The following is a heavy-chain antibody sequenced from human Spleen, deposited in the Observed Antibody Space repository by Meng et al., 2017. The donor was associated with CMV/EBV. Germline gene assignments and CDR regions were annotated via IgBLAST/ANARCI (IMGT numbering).Heavy chain of an antibody. CDR1: GFTFSSYW. CDR2: IKQDGSEK. V-gene: IGHV3-7*01. CDR3: AKDLVPATISGSYVMDV. J-gene: IGHJ6*02. Sequence: GGSLRLSCAVSGFTFSSYWMTWVRQAPGKGLEWVANIKQDGSEKYYVDSVKGRFTISRDNAKNSLYLQMSSLRAEDTAVYYCAKDLVPATISGSYVMDVWGQGTTVTVSS. D-gene: IGHD3-10*01.